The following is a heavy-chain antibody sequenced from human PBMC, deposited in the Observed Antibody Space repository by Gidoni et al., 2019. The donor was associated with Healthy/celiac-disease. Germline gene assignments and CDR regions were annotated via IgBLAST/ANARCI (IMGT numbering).Heavy chain of an antibody. V-gene: IGHV6-1*01. J-gene: IGHJ6*02. CDR2: TYDRSKWYN. CDR3: ARTGYSLTGGGMDV. CDR1: GDSVSSNSAA. Sequence: QVQLQQSGPGLVKPSQTLSLTCAISGDSVSSNSAAWNWIRQSPSRGLEWLGRTYDRSKWYNDNAVSVKSRITITPDTSKNQFSLQLNSVTPEDTAVYYCARTGYSLTGGGMDVWGQGTTVTVSS. D-gene: IGHD6-13*01.